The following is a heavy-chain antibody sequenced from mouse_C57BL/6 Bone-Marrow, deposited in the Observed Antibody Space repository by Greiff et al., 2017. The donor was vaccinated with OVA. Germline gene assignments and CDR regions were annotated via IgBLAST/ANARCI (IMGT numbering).Heavy chain of an antibody. V-gene: IGHV5-12*01. J-gene: IGHJ2*01. CDR1: GFTFSDYY. CDR3: ARHNFDY. Sequence: EVKLMESGGGLVQPGGSLKLSCAASGFTFSDYYMYWVRQTPEKRLEWVAYISNGGGSTYYPDTVKGRFTISRDNAKNTLYLQMSRLKSEDTAMYYCARHNFDYWGQGTTLTVSS. CDR2: ISNGGGST.